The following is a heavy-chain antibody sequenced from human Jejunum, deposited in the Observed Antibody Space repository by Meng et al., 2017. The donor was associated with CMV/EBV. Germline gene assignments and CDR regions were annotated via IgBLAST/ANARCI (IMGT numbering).Heavy chain of an antibody. Sequence: GFTFSTYWMTWGRQAPGQGLEWVANIKQDGSETYYVDSVKGRFTISRDNAKSSLYLQMDSLRAGDTAMYYCARARVPMIRGVTFDYWGQGTLVTVSS. CDR2: IKQDGSET. D-gene: IGHD3-10*01. CDR1: GFTFSTYW. J-gene: IGHJ4*02. CDR3: ARARVPMIRGVTFDY. V-gene: IGHV3-7*01.